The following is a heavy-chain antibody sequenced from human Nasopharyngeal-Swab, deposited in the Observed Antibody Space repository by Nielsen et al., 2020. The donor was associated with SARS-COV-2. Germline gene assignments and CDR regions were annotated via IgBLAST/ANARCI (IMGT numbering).Heavy chain of an antibody. CDR1: GFTFSNFA. Sequence: GESLKISCAASGFTFSNFAMSWVRQAPGKGLEWVSVISGGSDSTYYTDSVRGRFTISRDNSKNTLNLQMNNLRVEDTAIYYCAKDRDSGDDSEEYYHYYGMDVWGQGAPVTVSS. D-gene: IGHD5-12*01. CDR3: AKDRDSGDDSEEYYHYYGMDV. V-gene: IGHV3-23*01. J-gene: IGHJ6*02. CDR2: ISGGSDST.